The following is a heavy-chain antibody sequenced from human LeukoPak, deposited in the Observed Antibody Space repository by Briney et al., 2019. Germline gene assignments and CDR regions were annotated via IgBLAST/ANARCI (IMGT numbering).Heavy chain of an antibody. CDR1: GGTFSSYA. CDR3: ARGSSWPLNWFDP. V-gene: IGHV1-69*05. Sequence: SVKVSCKASGGTFSSYAISWVRQAPGQGLEWMRRIIPIFGTANYAQKFQGRVTITTDKSTSTAYMELSSLRSEDTAVYYCARGSSWPLNWFDPWGQGTLVIVSS. D-gene: IGHD6-13*01. CDR2: IIPIFGTA. J-gene: IGHJ5*02.